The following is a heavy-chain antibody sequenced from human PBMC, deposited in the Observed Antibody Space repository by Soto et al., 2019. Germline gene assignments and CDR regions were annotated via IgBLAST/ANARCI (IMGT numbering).Heavy chain of an antibody. CDR3: ARTGITGTRNYYYYMDV. J-gene: IGHJ6*03. CDR1: GFAFNKYW. V-gene: IGHV3-74*01. CDR2: INSDGIST. Sequence: EVQLVESGGGLVQPGGSLRLSCTVSGFAFNKYWMHWVRQAPGKGLVWVSRINSDGISTSYADSVKGRFTISRDNAKNTLYLQMNSLRAEDTAVYYCARTGITGTRNYYYYMDVWGKGTTVTVSS. D-gene: IGHD1-7*01.